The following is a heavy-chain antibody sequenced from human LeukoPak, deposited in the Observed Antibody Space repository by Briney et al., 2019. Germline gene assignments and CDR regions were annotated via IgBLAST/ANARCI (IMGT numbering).Heavy chain of an antibody. V-gene: IGHV1-69*05. J-gene: IGHJ4*02. Sequence: ASVKVSCKASGGTFSSYAISWVRQAPGQGLEWMGRIIPIFGTANYAQKFQGRVTITTDESTSTAYMELSSLRSEDTAVYYCARAIVAYGGGDCYSVHFDYWGQGTLVTVSS. D-gene: IGHD2-21*02. CDR1: GGTFSSYA. CDR2: IIPIFGTA. CDR3: ARAIVAYGGGDCYSVHFDY.